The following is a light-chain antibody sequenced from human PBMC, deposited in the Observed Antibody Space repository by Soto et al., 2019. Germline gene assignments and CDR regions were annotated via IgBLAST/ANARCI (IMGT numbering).Light chain of an antibody. CDR1: NSNIGAGYD. V-gene: IGLV1-40*01. J-gene: IGLJ3*02. Sequence: QSVLTQPPSVSGAPGQRVTISCTGSNSNIGAGYDVHWYQQLPGTAPQLLIYANTNRPPGVPGRFSGSKSGTSASLAITGLQAEDEADYYCHSYDSRRSGVFGGGTKLTVL. CDR3: HSYDSRRSGV. CDR2: ANT.